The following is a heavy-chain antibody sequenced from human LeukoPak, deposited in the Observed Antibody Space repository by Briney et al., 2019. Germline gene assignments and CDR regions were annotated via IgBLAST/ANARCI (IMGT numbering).Heavy chain of an antibody. CDR2: IYSGGST. Sequence: GGSLRLSCAASGFTVNSNYMSWVRQAPGKGLEWVSIIYSGGSTHYGDFVKGRFTISRDNSKNTLYLQMNSLRAEDTAVYYCARANYEILTGYLYFDYWGQGTLVTVSS. CDR3: ARANYEILTGYLYFDY. V-gene: IGHV3-66*01. CDR1: GFTVNSNY. D-gene: IGHD3-9*01. J-gene: IGHJ4*02.